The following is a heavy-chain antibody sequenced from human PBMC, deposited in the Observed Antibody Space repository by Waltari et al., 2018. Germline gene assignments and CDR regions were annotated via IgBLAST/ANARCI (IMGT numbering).Heavy chain of an antibody. CDR2: IRYDGINK. Sequence: QVQLVESGGGVVQPGGSLRLSCAASGFTFSSYGMHWVRQAPGKGLEWVAFIRYDGINKYYADSVKGRFTISRDNSKNTLYLQMNSLRAEDTAVYYCAKDAQVVIDYWGQGTLVTVSS. CDR1: GFTFSSYG. D-gene: IGHD3-22*01. V-gene: IGHV3-30*02. CDR3: AKDAQVVIDY. J-gene: IGHJ4*02.